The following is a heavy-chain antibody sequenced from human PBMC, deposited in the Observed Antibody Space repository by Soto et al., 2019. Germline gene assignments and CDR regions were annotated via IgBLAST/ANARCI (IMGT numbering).Heavy chain of an antibody. CDR1: GGTFSSYA. D-gene: IGHD3-16*01. V-gene: IGHV1-69*01. J-gene: IGHJ6*02. CDR3: ARGGRGQGYYYYGMDV. Sequence: QVQLVQSGAEVKKPGSSVKVSCKASGGTFSSYAISWVRQAPGQGREWMGGIIPIFGTANYAQKFQGRVTITAAEYTSTAYMELSSLRSEDTAVYYCARGGRGQGYYYYGMDVWGQGTTVTVSS. CDR2: IIPIFGTA.